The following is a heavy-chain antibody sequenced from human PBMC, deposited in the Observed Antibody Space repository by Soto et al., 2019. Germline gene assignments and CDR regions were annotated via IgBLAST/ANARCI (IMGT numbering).Heavy chain of an antibody. D-gene: IGHD2-2*01. J-gene: IGHJ5*02. Sequence: SETLSLTCTVSGGSISSGGYYWSWIRQHPGKGLEWIGYIYYSGSTYYNPSLKSQVTISVDTSKNQFSLKLSSVTAADTAVYYCAREEGYCSSTSCYEDNWFDPWGQGTLVTVSS. V-gene: IGHV4-31*01. CDR3: AREEGYCSSTSCYEDNWFDP. CDR2: IYYSGST. CDR1: GGSISSGGYY.